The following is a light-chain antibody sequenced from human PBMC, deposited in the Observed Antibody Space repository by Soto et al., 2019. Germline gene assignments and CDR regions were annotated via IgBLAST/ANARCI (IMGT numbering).Light chain of an antibody. J-gene: IGLJ2*01. CDR1: SSNIGNNY. CDR3: ETWDGSLPGEV. V-gene: IGLV1-51*01. CDR2: DNN. Sequence: QSVLTQSPSVSAAPGQKVTISCSGSSSNIGNNYVSWYQQLPGTAPKLLIYDNNKRPSGIPDRFSGSKSGTSGTLDITGLQTGDEADYDCETWDGSLPGEVVGGGTKVTVL.